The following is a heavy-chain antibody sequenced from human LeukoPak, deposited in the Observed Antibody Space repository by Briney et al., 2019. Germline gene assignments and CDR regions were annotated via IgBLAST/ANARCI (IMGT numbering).Heavy chain of an antibody. Sequence: PGRSLRLSCAASGFTFDDYAMHWVRQAPGKVLEWVSGISWNSGSIGYADSVKGRFTISRDNAKNSLYLQMNSLRAEDTALYYCAKDSGYDILGFDPWGQGTLVTVSS. CDR2: ISWNSGSI. CDR1: GFTFDDYA. V-gene: IGHV3-9*01. CDR3: AKDSGYDILGFDP. J-gene: IGHJ5*02. D-gene: IGHD3-9*01.